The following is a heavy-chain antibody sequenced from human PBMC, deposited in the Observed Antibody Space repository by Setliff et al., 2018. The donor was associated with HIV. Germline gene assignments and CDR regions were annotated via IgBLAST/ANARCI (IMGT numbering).Heavy chain of an antibody. CDR3: ARQVPIPGVAVTPIDF. CDR2: VHSTLST. J-gene: IGHJ4*02. CDR1: GDSMTSGSFY. V-gene: IGHV4-61*09. Sequence: PSETLSLTCTVSGDSMTSGSFYWSWVRQPAGKGLEWIGQVHSTLSTNYNPSLKSRLTISVDTSQHQFSLKLTSVTAADTAVYYCARQVPIPGVAVTPIDFWGQGILVTVSS. D-gene: IGHD3-22*01.